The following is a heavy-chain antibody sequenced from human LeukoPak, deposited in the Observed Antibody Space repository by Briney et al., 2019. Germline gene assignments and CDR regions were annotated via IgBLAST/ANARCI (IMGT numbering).Heavy chain of an antibody. CDR3: TRGAAVVPAAPRGTDAYDI. CDR2: IRSKAYGGTT. Sequence: GGSLRLSCTASGFTFGDYAMSWVRQAPGKGLEWVGFIRSKAYGGTTEYAASVKGRFTISRDESKSIAYLQMNSLKTEDTAVYYCTRGAAVVPAAPRGTDAYDIWGQGTTVTVSS. J-gene: IGHJ3*02. CDR1: GFTFGDYA. V-gene: IGHV3-49*04. D-gene: IGHD2-2*01.